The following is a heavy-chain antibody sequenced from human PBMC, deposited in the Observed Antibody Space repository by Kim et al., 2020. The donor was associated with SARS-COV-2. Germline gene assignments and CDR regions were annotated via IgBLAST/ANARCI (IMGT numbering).Heavy chain of an antibody. CDR2: SGGST. D-gene: IGHD5-12*01. CDR3: AKGGYDY. J-gene: IGHJ4*02. Sequence: SGGSTYYADSVKGRFTISRDNSKNTLYLQMNSLRAEDTAVYYCAKGGYDYWGQGTLVTVSS. V-gene: IGHV3-23*01.